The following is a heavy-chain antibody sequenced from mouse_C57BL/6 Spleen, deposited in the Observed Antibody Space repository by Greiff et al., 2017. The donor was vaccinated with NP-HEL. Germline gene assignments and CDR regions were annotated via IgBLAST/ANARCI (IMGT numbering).Heavy chain of an antibody. CDR3: ARYGSSYTAWFAY. J-gene: IGHJ3*01. Sequence: VQLQQSGPELVKPGASVKISCKASGYSFTGYYMNWVKQSPEKSLEWIGEINPSTGGTTYNQKFKAKATLPVDKSSSTAYMQLKSLTSEDSAVYYSARYGSSYTAWFAYWGQGTLVTVSA. CDR1: GYSFTGYY. CDR2: INPSTGGT. D-gene: IGHD1-1*01. V-gene: IGHV1-42*01.